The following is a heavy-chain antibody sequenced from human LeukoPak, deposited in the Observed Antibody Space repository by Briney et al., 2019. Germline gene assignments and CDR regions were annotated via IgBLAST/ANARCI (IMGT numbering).Heavy chain of an antibody. J-gene: IGHJ4*02. CDR2: IKQDGSEK. D-gene: IGHD2-15*01. Sequence: GGSLSLSCAASGFTFSSYWMSWVRQAPGKGLEWVANIKQDGSEKYYVDSVKGRFTISRDNAKSSLYLQMNSLRAEDTAVYYCARGVIVVVVAATLLDYWGQGTLVTVSS. CDR1: GFTFSSYW. V-gene: IGHV3-7*01. CDR3: ARGVIVVVVAATLLDY.